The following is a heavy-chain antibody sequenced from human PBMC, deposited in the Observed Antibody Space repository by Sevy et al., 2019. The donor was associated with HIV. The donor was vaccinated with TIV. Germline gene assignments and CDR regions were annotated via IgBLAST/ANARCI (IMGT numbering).Heavy chain of an antibody. Sequence: ASVKVSCKVSGYTLTKLSMHWVRQAPGKGLEWMGGFDPEDGEIIYAQTFQGRVTMTVDTSTDTADMELGSLRSEDTAVYYSATDLYYDSSGYYSVSGYYGMDVWGQGTTVTVSS. V-gene: IGHV1-24*01. CDR1: GYTLTKLS. D-gene: IGHD3-22*01. CDR2: FDPEDGEI. J-gene: IGHJ6*02. CDR3: ATDLYYDSSGYYSVSGYYGMDV.